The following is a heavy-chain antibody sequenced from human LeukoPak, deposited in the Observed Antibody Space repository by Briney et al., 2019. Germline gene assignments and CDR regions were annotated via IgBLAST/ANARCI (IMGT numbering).Heavy chain of an antibody. CDR2: IYYSGST. D-gene: IGHD1-26*01. V-gene: IGHV4-39*07. CDR3: ARDGLESGSYYY. J-gene: IGHJ4*02. CDR1: GGSISSSSYY. Sequence: SETLSLTCSVSGGSISSSSYYWGWIRQPPGKGLEWIGSIYYSGSTYYNPSLKSRVTISVDTSKNHFSLKLSSVTAADTAVYYCARDGLESGSYYYWGQGTLVTVSS.